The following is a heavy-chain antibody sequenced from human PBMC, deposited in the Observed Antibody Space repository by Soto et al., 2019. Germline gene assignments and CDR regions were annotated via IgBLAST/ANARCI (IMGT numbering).Heavy chain of an antibody. V-gene: IGHV4-39*01. CDR3: ARHMDYNILTGYFD. CDR1: GGSTSSSIHY. J-gene: IGHJ4*02. Sequence: QLQLQESGPALVRPSETLSLNCVVSGGSTSSSIHYWGWIRQPPGKGLEWIGSMSHSGSTPYNPSLKSRVNISADKSKNQFSLTLTTVTPADTAVYFCARHMDYNILTGYFDWGQGTLVTVSS. CDR2: MSHSGST. D-gene: IGHD3-9*01.